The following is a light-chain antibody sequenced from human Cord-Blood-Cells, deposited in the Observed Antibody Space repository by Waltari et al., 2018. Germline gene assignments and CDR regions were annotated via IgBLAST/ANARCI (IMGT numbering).Light chain of an antibody. J-gene: IGKJ4*01. Sequence: IQLTQSPSSLSASVADRVTITCLASQSISSYLNWYQQKPVKAPKLRIYAASSLQSGVPSRFSGSGSGTDFTLTISSLQPEDFETYYCQQRYSTPLTFGGGTKVEIK. CDR1: QSISSY. CDR2: AAS. V-gene: IGKV1-39*01. CDR3: QQRYSTPLT.